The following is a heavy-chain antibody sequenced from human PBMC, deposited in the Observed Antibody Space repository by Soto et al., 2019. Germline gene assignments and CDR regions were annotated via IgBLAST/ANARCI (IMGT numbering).Heavy chain of an antibody. Sequence: EVQLLESGGGLVQPGGSLRLSCAASGFSFSSYAMVWVRQAPGKGLEWVSVISARGGSLCFADSVKGRFTISRDNSKNVLSLEMNSRRAEDTATYFCAKGSSEYSASVENWGQGTLVVVSP. D-gene: IGHD5-12*01. CDR2: ISARGGSL. CDR1: GFSFSSYA. V-gene: IGHV3-23*01. CDR3: AKGSSEYSASVEN. J-gene: IGHJ4*02.